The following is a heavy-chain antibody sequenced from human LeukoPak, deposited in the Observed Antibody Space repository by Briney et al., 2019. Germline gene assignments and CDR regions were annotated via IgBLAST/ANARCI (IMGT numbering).Heavy chain of an antibody. Sequence: GGSLRLSCAASGFTFSNAWMSWLRQAPGKGLEWVGRIKSKTDGGTTDYAAPVKGRFTISRDDSKNTLYLQMNSLKTEDTAVYYCTTGEYSYGAYYFGYWGQGTLVTVSS. CDR2: IKSKTDGGTT. J-gene: IGHJ4*02. D-gene: IGHD5-18*01. CDR1: GFTFSNAW. CDR3: TTGEYSYGAYYFGY. V-gene: IGHV3-15*01.